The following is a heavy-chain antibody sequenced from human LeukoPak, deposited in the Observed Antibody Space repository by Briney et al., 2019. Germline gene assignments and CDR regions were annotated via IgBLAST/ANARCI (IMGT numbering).Heavy chain of an antibody. Sequence: PSETLSLTCTVSGGSISRGDYYWSWIRQPPGKGLEWIGYIYYSGSPYYNASLKSRVTISVDTSKNQFSLKLSSVTAADTAVYYSASSGPVYFYYYMDVWGKGTTVTVSS. D-gene: IGHD3-9*01. V-gene: IGHV4-30-4*08. CDR3: ASSGPVYFYYYMDV. CDR1: GGSISRGDYY. J-gene: IGHJ6*03. CDR2: IYYSGSP.